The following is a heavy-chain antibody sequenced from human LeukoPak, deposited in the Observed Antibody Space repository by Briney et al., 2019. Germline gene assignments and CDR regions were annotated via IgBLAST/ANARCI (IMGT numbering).Heavy chain of an antibody. J-gene: IGHJ4*02. D-gene: IGHD3-16*01. Sequence: GGSLRLSCASSGFTFSSYSMNWVRQAPGKALEWVSSISSSSSYIYYADSVKGRFTISRDNAKNSLYLQMNSLRAEDTAVYYCARVSSASGGNFDYWGQGTLVTVSS. CDR2: ISSSSSYI. CDR1: GFTFSSYS. CDR3: ARVSSASGGNFDY. V-gene: IGHV3-21*01.